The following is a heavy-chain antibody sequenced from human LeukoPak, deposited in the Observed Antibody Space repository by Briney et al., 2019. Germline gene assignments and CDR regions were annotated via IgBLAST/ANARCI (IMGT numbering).Heavy chain of an antibody. CDR3: AREGAVAGPFDY. CDR1: GGSISSYY. D-gene: IGHD6-19*01. J-gene: IGHJ4*02. CDR2: IYTSGST. V-gene: IGHV4-4*07. Sequence: SETLSLTCTVSGGSISSYYWSWIRQPAGKGLEWIGRIYTSGSTNYNPSLKSRVTMSVDTSKNQFSLKLSSVTAADTAAYYCAREGAVAGPFDYWGQGTLVTVSS.